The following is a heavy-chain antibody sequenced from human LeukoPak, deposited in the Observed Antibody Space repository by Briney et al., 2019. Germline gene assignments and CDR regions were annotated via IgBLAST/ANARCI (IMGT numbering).Heavy chain of an antibody. CDR2: ISDSRDYK. Sequence: GSLRLSCAASGFTFSSHSMNWVRQAPGKGLEWVSSISDSRDYKYYADSVKGRFTISTDDAKKSVSLQMNSLRAEDTAVYYCARGGKLDYPFDYWGQGTLVTVSS. D-gene: IGHD4-11*01. CDR3: ARGGKLDYPFDY. J-gene: IGHJ4*02. CDR1: GFTFSSHS. V-gene: IGHV3-21*01.